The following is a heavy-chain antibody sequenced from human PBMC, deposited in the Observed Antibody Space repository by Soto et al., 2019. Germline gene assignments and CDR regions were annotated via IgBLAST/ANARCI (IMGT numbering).Heavy chain of an antibody. D-gene: IGHD6-13*01. V-gene: IGHV4-39*01. CDR1: GGSISSSSYY. CDR2: IYYSGST. CDR3: ARHGSSWHKNWFDP. J-gene: IGHJ5*02. Sequence: SETLSLTCTVSGGSISSSSYYWGWIRQPPGKGLEWIGSIYYSGSTYYNPSLKSRVTISVDTSKNQFSLKLSSVTAADTAVYYCARHGSSWHKNWFDPWGQGTLVTVSS.